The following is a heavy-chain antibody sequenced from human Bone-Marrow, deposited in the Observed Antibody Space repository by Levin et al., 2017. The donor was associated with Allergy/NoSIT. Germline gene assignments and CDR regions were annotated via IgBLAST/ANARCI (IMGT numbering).Heavy chain of an antibody. CDR2: ISYTGTT. Sequence: SETLSLTCTVSGGSISGYNWSWLRQTPGKRLEWIGYISYTGTTNYNPSLKSRVIISVDTSKNQFSLRLSTVSAADRAVYYCATGMYDSRCYSIPFDFWGQGTLVTVSS. CDR1: GGSISGYN. D-gene: IGHD3-22*01. J-gene: IGHJ4*02. CDR3: ATGMYDSRCYSIPFDF. V-gene: IGHV4-59*01.